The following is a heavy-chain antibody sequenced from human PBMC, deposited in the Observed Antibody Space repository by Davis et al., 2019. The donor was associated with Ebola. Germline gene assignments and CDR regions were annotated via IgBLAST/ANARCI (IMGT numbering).Heavy chain of an antibody. J-gene: IGHJ6*04. D-gene: IGHD3-10*01. V-gene: IGHV1-18*04. CDR1: GYTFTSYG. CDR2: INPHNGNT. CDR3: ARDLGDYGIDV. Sequence: ASVKVSCKASGYTFTSYGITWVRQAPGQGLEWMGWINPHNGNTNYAQNVQGRVTMTTDTSTSTAYMEVGSLRSDDTAVYYCARDLGDYGIDVWGKGTTVTVSS.